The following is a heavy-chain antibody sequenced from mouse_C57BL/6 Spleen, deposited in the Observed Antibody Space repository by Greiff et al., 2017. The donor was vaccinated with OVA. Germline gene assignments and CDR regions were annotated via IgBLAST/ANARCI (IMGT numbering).Heavy chain of an antibody. V-gene: IGHV1-80*01. D-gene: IGHD4-1*01. J-gene: IGHJ4*01. CDR1: GYAFSSYW. CDR2: IYPGDGDT. CDR3: ARRAKLGLAMDY. Sequence: VKLVESGAELVKPGASVKISCKASGYAFSSYWMNWVKQRPGKGLEWIGQIYPGDGDTNYNGKFKGKATLTADKSSSTAYMQLSSLTSEDSAVYFCARRAKLGLAMDYWGQGTSVTVSS.